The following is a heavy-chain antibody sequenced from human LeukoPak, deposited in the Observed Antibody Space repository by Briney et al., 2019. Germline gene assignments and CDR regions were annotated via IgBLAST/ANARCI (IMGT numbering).Heavy chain of an antibody. D-gene: IGHD6-19*01. CDR2: IYYSGTT. J-gene: IGHJ4*02. V-gene: IGHV4-59*01. CDR1: GGSISSYY. CDR3: ARSGGYSSPQNY. Sequence: SETLSLTCTVSGGSISSYYWSWIRQPPGKGLEWIGYIYYSGTTNYNPSLKSRVTISVDASKSQFSLKLNSVTAADTAVYYCARSGGYSSPQNYWGQGTLVTVSS.